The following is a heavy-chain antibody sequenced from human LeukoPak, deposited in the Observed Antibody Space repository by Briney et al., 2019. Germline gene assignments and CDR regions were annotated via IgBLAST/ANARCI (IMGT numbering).Heavy chain of an antibody. CDR1: GGSFSGYY. Sequence: KPSETLSLTCAVYGGSFSGYYWSWIRQPPGKGLEWIGEINHSGSTNYNPSLKSRVTISVDTSKNQFSLKLSFVTAADTAVYYCAREGIAAAGTSWFDPWGQGTLVTVSS. J-gene: IGHJ5*02. CDR3: AREGIAAAGTSWFDP. CDR2: INHSGST. V-gene: IGHV4-34*01. D-gene: IGHD6-13*01.